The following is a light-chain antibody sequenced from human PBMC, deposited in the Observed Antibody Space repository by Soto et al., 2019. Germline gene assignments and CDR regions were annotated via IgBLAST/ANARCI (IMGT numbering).Light chain of an antibody. Sequence: QSALTQPASVSGSPGQSITISCTGTSSVVGGYNYVFWYQQHPGKAPKLMIYEVSNRPSGVANRYSGSKSGNTASLTISGLQAEDEADYYCSSYTSSSTLYVFGTGTKVTVL. CDR3: SSYTSSSTLYV. J-gene: IGLJ1*01. CDR2: EVS. CDR1: SSVVGGYNY. V-gene: IGLV2-14*01.